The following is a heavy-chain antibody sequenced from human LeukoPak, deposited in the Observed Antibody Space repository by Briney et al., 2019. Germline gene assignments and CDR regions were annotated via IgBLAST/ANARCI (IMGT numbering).Heavy chain of an antibody. CDR3: ALLLGYSGYYRPFDY. CDR2: IYWNDDK. CDR1: GFSLSTNGVG. D-gene: IGHD5-12*01. Sequence: SGPTLVKPTQTLTLTCTFSGFSLSTNGVGVGWIRQPPGKALEWLALIYWNDDKRYSPSLQSRLTITKDTSKNQVVLTMTNMDPVDTATYYCALLLGYSGYYRPFDYWGQGTLVTVSS. V-gene: IGHV2-5*01. J-gene: IGHJ4*02.